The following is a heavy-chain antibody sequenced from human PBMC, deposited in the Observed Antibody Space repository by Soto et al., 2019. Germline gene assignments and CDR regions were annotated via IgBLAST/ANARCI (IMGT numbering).Heavy chain of an antibody. V-gene: IGHV3-23*01. D-gene: IGHD2-15*01. CDR2: ISGSGGST. J-gene: IGHJ4*02. CDR3: ARRYCSGGSCYWPVDY. CDR1: GFTFSSYA. Sequence: EVQLLESGGGLVQPGGSLRLSCAASGFTFSSYAMSWVRQAPGKGLEWVSAISGSGGSTYYADSVKGRFTISRDNSKNXLYLQMNSLRAEDTAVYYCARRYCSGGSCYWPVDYWGQGTLVTVSS.